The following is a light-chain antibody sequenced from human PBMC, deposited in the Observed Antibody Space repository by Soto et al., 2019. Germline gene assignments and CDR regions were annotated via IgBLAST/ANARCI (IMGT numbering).Light chain of an antibody. CDR2: EVT. V-gene: IGLV2-23*02. J-gene: IGLJ1*01. CDR1: SSDIGSYDL. CDR3: CSFADFTYV. Sequence: QSVLTQPASVSGSPGQSITISCTGTSSDIGSYDLVSWYQQHPGTAPKLIIYEVTKRPSGVSTRFSGSKSGNTASLTISGLQAVDQDDYYCCSFADFTYVFGTGTKVTV.